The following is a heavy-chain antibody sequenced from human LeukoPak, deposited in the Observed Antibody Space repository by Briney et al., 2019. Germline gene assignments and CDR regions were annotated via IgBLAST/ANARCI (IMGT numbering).Heavy chain of an antibody. V-gene: IGHV4-30-2*01. CDR2: IYHSGST. Sequence: SQTLSPTCTISGGSISSGGYYWSWIRQPPGKGLEWIGYIYHSGSTYYNPSLKSRVTISVDRSKNQFSLKLSSVTAADTAVYYCASWSYSDDYWGQGTLVTVSS. J-gene: IGHJ4*02. CDR1: GGSISSGGYY. CDR3: ASWSYSDDY. D-gene: IGHD1-26*01.